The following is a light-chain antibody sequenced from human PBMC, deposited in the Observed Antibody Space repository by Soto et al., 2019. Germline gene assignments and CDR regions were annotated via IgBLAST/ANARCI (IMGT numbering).Light chain of an antibody. CDR3: QQRRDGLT. J-gene: IGKJ4*01. CDR1: QRISTY. Sequence: DIVLTQSPATLSLSPGERATLSCRASQRISTYLAWYQQKPGQAPRLLIYDASNRATGIPARFSGSGSGTDFTLTIRSLEPADFAVYYCQQRRDGLTFGGGTKVEIK. CDR2: DAS. V-gene: IGKV3-11*01.